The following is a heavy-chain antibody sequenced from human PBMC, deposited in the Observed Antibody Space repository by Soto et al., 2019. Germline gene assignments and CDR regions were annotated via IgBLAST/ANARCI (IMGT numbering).Heavy chain of an antibody. CDR2: INYSGST. CDR3: ARPVNYYYYYMDV. J-gene: IGHJ6*03. Sequence: SETLSLTCTVSGGSISGSTSDWGWIRQPPGKGLEWIGSINYSGSTYYSPSLKSRVTISADTSKNQFSLKLSSVTAADTAVYYCARPVNYYYYYMDVWGKGTMVTVS. CDR1: GGSISGSTSD. V-gene: IGHV4-39*01.